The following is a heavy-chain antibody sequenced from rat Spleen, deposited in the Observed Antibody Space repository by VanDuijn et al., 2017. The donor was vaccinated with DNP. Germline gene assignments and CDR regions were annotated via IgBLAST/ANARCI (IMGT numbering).Heavy chain of an antibody. CDR2: ISPSGGST. CDR3: ATHSGFDY. J-gene: IGHJ2*01. V-gene: IGHV5S23*01. Sequence: EVQLVESGGGLVRPGRSLKLSCATSGFTFSDCNMAWIRQAPTKGLEWVASISPSGGSTYYRDSVKGRFTISRDNAKSTLYLQMDSLRSEDTATYYCATHSGFDYWGQGVMVTVSS. CDR1: GFTFSDCN. D-gene: IGHD4-3*01.